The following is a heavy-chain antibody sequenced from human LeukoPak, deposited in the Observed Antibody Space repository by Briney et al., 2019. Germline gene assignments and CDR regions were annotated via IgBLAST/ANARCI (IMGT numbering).Heavy chain of an antibody. V-gene: IGHV4-59*01. CDR1: GGSISSYY. J-gene: IGHJ4*02. CDR3: ASGYCGGDCNFDY. CDR2: IYYSGST. Sequence: SETLSLTCTVSGGSISSYYWSWIRQPPGKGLEWIGYIYYSGSTNYNPSLTSRVTISVDTSKNQFSLKLSSVTAADTAVYYCASGYCGGDCNFDYWGQGTLVTVSS. D-gene: IGHD2-21*02.